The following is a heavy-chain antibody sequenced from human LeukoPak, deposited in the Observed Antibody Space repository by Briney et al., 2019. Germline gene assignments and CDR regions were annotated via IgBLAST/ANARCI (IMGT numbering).Heavy chain of an antibody. D-gene: IGHD2-15*01. J-gene: IGHJ5*02. CDR1: GFSLSGYW. Sequence: GGSLRLSCVASGFSLSGYWMYWVRQAPGKGLMYISRNNGDGSTTNYADVVKGRFTMSRDNVKNTLYLQMNSLRVGDTAVYYCARDPRNVGLAPWGQGTLVTVSS. V-gene: IGHV3-74*01. CDR3: ARDPRNVGLAP. CDR2: NNGDGSTT.